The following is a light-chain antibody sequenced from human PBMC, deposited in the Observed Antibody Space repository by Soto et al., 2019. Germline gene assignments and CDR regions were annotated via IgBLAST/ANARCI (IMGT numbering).Light chain of an antibody. J-gene: IGKJ2*01. Sequence: EIVMTQSPATLSVSPGERATLSCRASQNIRTNLAWYQQKPGQAPRLLMYGASTRATGIPVRFSGSGSGTEFTLTINSLQSEDFAVYYFKHYNTWPGFGQGTKLEIK. CDR1: QNIRTN. CDR3: KHYNTWPG. CDR2: GAS. V-gene: IGKV3-15*01.